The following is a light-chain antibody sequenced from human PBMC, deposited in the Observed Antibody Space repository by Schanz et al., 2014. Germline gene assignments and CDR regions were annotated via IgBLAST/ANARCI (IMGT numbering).Light chain of an antibody. J-gene: IGLJ3*02. V-gene: IGLV2-18*02. Sequence: QSALTQPPSVSGSPGQSVTISCTGTSSDVGSYNRVSWYQQPPGTAPKLMIYEVSNRPSGVPDRFSGSKSGTSASLAITGLQAEDEDDYYCQSYDSSLSEWVFGGGTKLTVL. CDR1: SSDVGSYNR. CDR3: QSYDSSLSEWV. CDR2: EVS.